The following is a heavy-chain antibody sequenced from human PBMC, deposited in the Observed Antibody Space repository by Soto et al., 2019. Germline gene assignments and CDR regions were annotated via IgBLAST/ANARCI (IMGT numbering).Heavy chain of an antibody. D-gene: IGHD4-17*01. CDR2: IYYTGIT. CDR3: ARGGSYGDFFDY. CDR1: GGSMSSNY. Sequence: PSATLCLTYTVSGGSMSSNYWTWIRQSPGKGLEWIGYIYYTGITKYNPSLQSRVTISLDTSKNQFSLRLTSVTSADTAVYYCARGGSYGDFFDYWGQGAQVTVSS. J-gene: IGHJ4*02. V-gene: IGHV4-59*07.